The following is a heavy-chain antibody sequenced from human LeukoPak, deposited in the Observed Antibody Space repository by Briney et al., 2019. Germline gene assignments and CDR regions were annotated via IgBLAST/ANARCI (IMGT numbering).Heavy chain of an antibody. Sequence: NPSETLSLTCTVSGGSISSGSYYWSWIRQPAGKGLEWIGRIYTSGSTNYNPSLKSRVTISVDTSKNQFSLKLSSVTAADTAVYYCARDSSGTAMEVDYWGQGTLVTVSS. V-gene: IGHV4-61*02. CDR2: IYTSGST. CDR1: GGSISSGSYY. D-gene: IGHD5-18*01. J-gene: IGHJ4*02. CDR3: ARDSSGTAMEVDY.